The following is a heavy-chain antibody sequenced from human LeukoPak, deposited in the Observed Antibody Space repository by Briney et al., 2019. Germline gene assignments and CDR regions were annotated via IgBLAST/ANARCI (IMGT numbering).Heavy chain of an antibody. V-gene: IGHV1-18*01. CDR3: ARWPLQLWDNYYYYYMDV. D-gene: IGHD5-18*01. J-gene: IGHJ6*03. CDR1: GYTFTSYG. Sequence: PWASVKVSCKASGYTFTSYGISWVRQAPGQGLEWMGWISAYNGNTNYAQKLQGRVTMTTDTSTSTAYMELRSLRSDDTAVYYCARWPLQLWDNYYYYYMDVWGKGTTVTVSS. CDR2: ISAYNGNT.